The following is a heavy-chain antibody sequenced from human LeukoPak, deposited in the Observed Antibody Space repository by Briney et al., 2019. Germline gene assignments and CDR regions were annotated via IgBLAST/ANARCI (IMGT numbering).Heavy chain of an antibody. V-gene: IGHV1-18*01. Sequence: ASVKVSCKASGYTFTSYGISWVRQAPGQGLEWMGWISAYNGNTNYAQKLQGRVTMTTDTSTSPAYMELRSLRSDDTAVYYCARDYVGVVIMDYWGQGTLVTVSS. CDR2: ISAYNGNT. J-gene: IGHJ4*02. CDR1: GYTFTSYG. D-gene: IGHD3-3*01. CDR3: ARDYVGVVIMDY.